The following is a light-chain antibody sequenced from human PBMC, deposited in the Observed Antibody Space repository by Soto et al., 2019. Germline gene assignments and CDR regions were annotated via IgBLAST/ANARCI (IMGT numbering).Light chain of an antibody. Sequence: QSALTQPASVSGSPGQSITISYTGTSSDIGNYNYVSWYQHHPGKAPKLMMYEVSYRPSGISNRFSGSKSANTASLTISGLQAEDEADYYCTSYTSSSTPVLFGGGTKLTVL. J-gene: IGLJ2*01. CDR3: TSYTSSSTPVL. CDR1: SSDIGNYNY. CDR2: EVS. V-gene: IGLV2-14*01.